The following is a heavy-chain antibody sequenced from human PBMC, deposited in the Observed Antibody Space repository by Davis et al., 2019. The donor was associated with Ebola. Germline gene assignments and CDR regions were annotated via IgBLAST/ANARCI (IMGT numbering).Heavy chain of an antibody. Sequence: ASVTVSCKASGYTFTSYSMHWVRQAPGQRLEWMGWINAGNGNTKYSHKFQGRVTITRDTYARTAYMELRSLRSDDTAVYYCARAANWNYLPDNWGQGTLVTVSS. D-gene: IGHD1-7*01. J-gene: IGHJ4*02. V-gene: IGHV1-3*01. CDR2: INAGNGNT. CDR1: GYTFTSYS. CDR3: ARAANWNYLPDN.